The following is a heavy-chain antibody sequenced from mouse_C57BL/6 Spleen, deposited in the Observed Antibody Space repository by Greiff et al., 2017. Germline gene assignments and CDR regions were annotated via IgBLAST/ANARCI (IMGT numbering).Heavy chain of an antibody. CDR3: ARKGDGNYDYFDY. Sequence: EVQLQQSGPVLVKPGASVKMSCKASGYTFTDYYMNWVKQSHGKSLEWIGVINPYNGGTSYNQKFKGKATLTVDKSSSTAYMELNSLTSEDSAVXYCARKGDGNYDYFDYWGQGTTLTVSS. D-gene: IGHD2-1*01. V-gene: IGHV1-19*01. CDR1: GYTFTDYY. J-gene: IGHJ2*01. CDR2: INPYNGGT.